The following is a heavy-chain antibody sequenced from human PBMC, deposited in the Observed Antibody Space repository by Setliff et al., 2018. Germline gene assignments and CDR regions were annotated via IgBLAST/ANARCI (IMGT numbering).Heavy chain of an antibody. D-gene: IGHD6-19*01. Sequence: HPGGSLRLSCAASGFTFSRYWMSWVRQAPGKGLEWVANIKQDGSEKYYADSVKGRFTISRDNAKNTVYLQMNSLRAEDTAVYYCARVASGWWWFDYWGQGTLVTVSS. CDR3: ARVASGWWWFDY. CDR1: GFTFSRYW. J-gene: IGHJ4*02. V-gene: IGHV3-7*04. CDR2: IKQDGSEK.